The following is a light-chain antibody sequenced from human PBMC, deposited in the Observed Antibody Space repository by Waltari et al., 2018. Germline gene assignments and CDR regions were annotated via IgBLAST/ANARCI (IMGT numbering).Light chain of an antibody. CDR3: QQYDNVPFT. CDR1: QDISNY. Sequence: DIQMTQSPSSLSASVGDRVTIACQASQDISNYINWYQQKPGKAPKLLIYDASNLSTGVPSRFSGGGSGTTFTLTIGSLQPEDLAIYFCQQYDNVPFTFGPGTRVDFK. CDR2: DAS. J-gene: IGKJ3*01. V-gene: IGKV1-33*01.